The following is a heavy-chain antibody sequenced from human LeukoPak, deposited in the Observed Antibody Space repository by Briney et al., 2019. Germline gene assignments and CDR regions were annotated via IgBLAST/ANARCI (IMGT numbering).Heavy chain of an antibody. CDR1: GYTFTSYG. CDR2: ISAYNGNT. J-gene: IGHJ4*02. CDR3: ARAQTPNYYDSSGYYYYFDY. Sequence: ASVKVSCKASGYTFTSYGISWVRQAPGQGLEWMGWISAYNGNTNYAQKLQGRVTMTTDTSTSTAYMELRSLRSDDTAVYYCARAQTPNYYDSSGYYYYFDYWGRGTLVTVSS. D-gene: IGHD3-22*01. V-gene: IGHV1-18*01.